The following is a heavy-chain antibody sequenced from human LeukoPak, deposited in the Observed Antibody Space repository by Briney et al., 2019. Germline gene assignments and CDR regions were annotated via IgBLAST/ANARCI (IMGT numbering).Heavy chain of an antibody. CDR3: AKDKGYDGSGYPDY. CDR2: IRYDGSNK. Sequence: GGSLRLSCAASGFTFSSYGMHWVRQAPGKGLEWVAFIRYDGSNKYYADSVKGRFTISRDNSKNTLYLQMNSLRAEDTAVYYCAKDKGYDGSGYPDYWGQGTLVTVSS. J-gene: IGHJ4*02. D-gene: IGHD3-22*01. V-gene: IGHV3-30*02. CDR1: GFTFSSYG.